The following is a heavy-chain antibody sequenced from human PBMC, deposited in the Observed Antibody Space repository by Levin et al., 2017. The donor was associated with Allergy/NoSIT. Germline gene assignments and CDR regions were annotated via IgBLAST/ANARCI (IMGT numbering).Heavy chain of an antibody. V-gene: IGHV3-13*04. CDR1: GFTFSDYD. CDR2: IYTAGDT. CDR3: ARGRYCSGGTCYAGAFDI. J-gene: IGHJ3*02. D-gene: IGHD2-15*01. Sequence: QPGGSLRLSCAGSGFTFSDYDMHWVRQAPGKGLEWVSAIYTAGDTYYSGSVKGRFTVSRDNAKNSLYLQMHDLRAGDTALYYCARGRYCSGGTCYAGAFDIWGQGTMVTVAS.